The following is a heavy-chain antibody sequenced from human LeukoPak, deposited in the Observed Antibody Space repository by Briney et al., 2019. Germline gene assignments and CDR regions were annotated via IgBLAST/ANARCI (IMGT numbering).Heavy chain of an antibody. D-gene: IGHD6-6*01. CDR1: GFTFSSYW. J-gene: IGHJ4*02. Sequence: GGSLRLSCAASGFTFSSYWMSWVRQAPGKGLEWVANIKQDGSEKYYVDSVKGRFTISRDNAKNSLYLQMNSLRAEDTAVYYCARDFRIYYSSSSTSGLMDYWGQGTLVTVSS. V-gene: IGHV3-7*01. CDR3: ARDFRIYYSSSSTSGLMDY. CDR2: IKQDGSEK.